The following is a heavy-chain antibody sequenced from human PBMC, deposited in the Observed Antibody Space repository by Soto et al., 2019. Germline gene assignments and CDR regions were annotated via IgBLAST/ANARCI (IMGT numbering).Heavy chain of an antibody. CDR1: GYTFSGHA. D-gene: IGHD3-10*02. V-gene: IGHV1-3*01. CDR3: GRDQSGTGYYVDWFDP. Sequence: QVHFVQSGAEVKKPGASVKVSCKASGYTFSGHAIHWLRQAPGQRPEWLGWINAGNSKTCYSEKFEGRVTFTRDTVATPVNMELTGLSSEDTAVYYCGRDQSGTGYYVDWFDPWGQGTLVTVSS. CDR2: INAGNSKT. J-gene: IGHJ5*02.